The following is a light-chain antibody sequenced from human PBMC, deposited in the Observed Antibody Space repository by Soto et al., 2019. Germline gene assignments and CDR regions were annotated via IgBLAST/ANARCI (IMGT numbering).Light chain of an antibody. V-gene: IGLV2-14*01. CDR3: SSYTSSSTLV. Sequence: QSVLTQPASVSGSPGQSITISCTGTSSDVGGYNYVSWYQQHPGKAPKLMIYEVSNRPSGVSNRFSGSKSGTTASLTISGLADEDAADYYCSSYTSSSTLVFGGGTKLTVL. CDR2: EVS. CDR1: SSDVGGYNY. J-gene: IGLJ3*02.